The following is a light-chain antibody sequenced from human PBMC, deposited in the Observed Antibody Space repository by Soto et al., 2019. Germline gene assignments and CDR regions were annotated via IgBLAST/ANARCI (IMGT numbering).Light chain of an antibody. J-gene: IGLJ2*01. CDR3: TSYTNSDTLV. V-gene: IGLV2-14*01. Sequence: QSALTQPASVSGSPGQSITISCTGTSSDVGGYKYVSWYQQHPGKAPKLMIYEVSNRPSGVSNRFSGSKSGNTASLTISGLQAEDEADYYCTSYTNSDTLVFGGGTKLTVL. CDR2: EVS. CDR1: SSDVGGYKY.